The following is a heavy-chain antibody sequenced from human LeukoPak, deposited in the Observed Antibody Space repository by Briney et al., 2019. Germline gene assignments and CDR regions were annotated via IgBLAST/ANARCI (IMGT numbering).Heavy chain of an antibody. J-gene: IGHJ4*02. D-gene: IGHD4-17*01. CDR1: GGSISSSNW. CDR3: ARQVDYVHFDY. CDR2: IYHSGST. V-gene: IGHV4-4*02. Sequence: SETLSLTCAVSGGSISSSNWWSWVRQPPGKGLEWIGEIYHSGSTNYNPSLKSRVTISVDTSKNQFSLKLSSVTAADTAVYYCARQVDYVHFDYWGQGTLVTVSS.